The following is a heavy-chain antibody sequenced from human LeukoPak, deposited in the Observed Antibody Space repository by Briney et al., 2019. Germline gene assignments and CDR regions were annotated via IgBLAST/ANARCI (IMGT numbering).Heavy chain of an antibody. V-gene: IGHV3-53*01. J-gene: IGHJ4*02. CDR1: AFTISSSY. CDR3: AKRDGVNSKLLKD. D-gene: IGHD5-24*01. Sequence: PGGSLRLSRAAAAFTISSSYMSSVRQAPGKGLEWVSVIYSGGSTYYADSVKGRFTISRDNSKNTLYLQMNSLRAEDTALYYCAKRDGVNSKLLKDWGQGTLVTVSS. CDR2: IYSGGST.